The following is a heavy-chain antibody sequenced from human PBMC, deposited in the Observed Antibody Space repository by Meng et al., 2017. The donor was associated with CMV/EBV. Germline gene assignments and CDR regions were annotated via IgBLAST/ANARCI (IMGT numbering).Heavy chain of an antibody. V-gene: IGHV4-61*01. CDR1: GGSVSSGSYY. D-gene: IGHD2-21*01. CDR3: ATRDGLFPGWGRYYYYGMDV. J-gene: IGHJ6*02. Sequence: SKTLSLTCTVSGGSVSSGSYYWSWIRQPPGKGLEWIGYIYYSGSTNYNPTLKSRVTISVDTSKNQFSLKLSSVTAADTAVYYCATRDGLFPGWGRYYYYGMDVWGQGTTVTVSS. CDR2: IYYSGST.